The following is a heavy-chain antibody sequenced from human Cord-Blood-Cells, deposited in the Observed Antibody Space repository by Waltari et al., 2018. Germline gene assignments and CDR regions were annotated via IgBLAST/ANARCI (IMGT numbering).Heavy chain of an antibody. CDR1: GGSISSSRYY. CDR3: ARQVLGISGIGVAFDI. V-gene: IGHV4-39*01. D-gene: IGHD7-27*01. CDR2: IYYSGST. Sequence: QLQLQESGPGLVKPSETLSLTCTVSGGSISSSRYYWGRIRQPPGKGLEWIGSIYYSGSTYYNPSLKSRVTISVDTSKNQFSLKLSSVTAADTAVYYCARQVLGISGIGVAFDIWGQGTMVTVSS. J-gene: IGHJ3*02.